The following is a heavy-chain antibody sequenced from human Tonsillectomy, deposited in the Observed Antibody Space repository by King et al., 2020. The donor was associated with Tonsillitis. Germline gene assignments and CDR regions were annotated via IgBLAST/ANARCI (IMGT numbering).Heavy chain of an antibody. CDR2: TFYRSKWYN. V-gene: IGHV6-1*01. J-gene: IGHJ4*02. CDR3: ARGSLIHDYFDY. Sequence: VQLPQSGPGQVKPSQTLSLTCAISGDSVSSNSAAWNWIRQSPSRGLEWLGRTFYRSKWYNDYAVSVKSRISINPDTSKNQFSLQLSSVTPEDTAVYYCARGSLIHDYFDYWGQGTLVTVSS. CDR1: GDSVSSNSAA.